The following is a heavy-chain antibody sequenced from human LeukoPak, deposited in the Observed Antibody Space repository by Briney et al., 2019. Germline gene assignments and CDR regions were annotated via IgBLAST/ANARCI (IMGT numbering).Heavy chain of an antibody. V-gene: IGHV4-39*07. Sequence: SETLSLTCTVSGGSISSSSYYWGWIRQPPGKGLEWIGSIYYSGSTYYNPSLKSRVTISVDTSKNQFSLKLSSVTAADTAVYYCARGRAARRGIYYFDYWGQGTLATVSS. CDR3: ARGRAARRGIYYFDY. CDR2: IYYSGST. CDR1: GGSISSSSYY. D-gene: IGHD6-6*01. J-gene: IGHJ4*02.